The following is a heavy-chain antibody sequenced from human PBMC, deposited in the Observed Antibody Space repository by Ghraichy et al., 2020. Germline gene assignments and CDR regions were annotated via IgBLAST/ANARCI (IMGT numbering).Heavy chain of an antibody. CDR3: ARGYCSSTSCYGVAFDI. D-gene: IGHD2-2*01. J-gene: IGHJ3*02. V-gene: IGHV1-2*06. CDR1: GYTFTGYY. CDR2: INPNSGGT. Sequence: ASVKVSCKASGYTFTGYYMHWVRQAPGQGLEWMGRINPNSGGTNYAQKFQGRVTMTRDTSISTAYMELSRLRSDDTAVYYCARGYCSSTSCYGVAFDIWGQGTMVTVSS.